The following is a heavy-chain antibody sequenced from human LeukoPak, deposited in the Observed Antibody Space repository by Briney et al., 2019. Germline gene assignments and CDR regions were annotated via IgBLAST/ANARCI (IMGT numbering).Heavy chain of an antibody. V-gene: IGHV5-51*01. CDR1: GNSFINYW. D-gene: IGHD1-26*01. Sequence: GESLKISCKGSGNSFINYWIGWVRQMPGKGLEWMGIMYPGDSETRYSPSVQGRVTISADKSISTAHLQWSSLKASDTAMYYCARQVGSGGYARFDSWGQGTLVTVSS. J-gene: IGHJ5*01. CDR3: ARQVGSGGYARFDS. CDR2: MYPGDSET.